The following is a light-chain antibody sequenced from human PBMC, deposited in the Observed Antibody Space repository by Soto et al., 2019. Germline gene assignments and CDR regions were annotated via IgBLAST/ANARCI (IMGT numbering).Light chain of an antibody. V-gene: IGKV1-39*01. CDR1: QSISSW. CDR3: QQSYSTLTWT. J-gene: IGKJ1*01. Sequence: DIQITQSPSTLSASVVDRVTITCRASQSISSWLAWYQQKPGKAPKLLIYAASSLQSGVPSRFSGSGSGTDFTLTISSLQPEDFATYYCQQSYSTLTWTFGQGTKVDIK. CDR2: AAS.